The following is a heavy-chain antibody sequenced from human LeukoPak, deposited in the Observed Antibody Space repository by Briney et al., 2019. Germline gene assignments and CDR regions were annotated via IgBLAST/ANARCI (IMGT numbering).Heavy chain of an antibody. CDR2: IKQDGTEK. J-gene: IGHJ4*02. CDR1: GFTFSTYW. V-gene: IGHV3-7*03. D-gene: IGHD6-13*01. CDR3: ARDRRLAAAGVFFDY. Sequence: GGSLRLSCAASGFTFSTYWMSWVRQAPGKGLEWVASIKQDGTEKYYVDSVKGRFTISRDNAKNSLYLQMNSLRAEDTAVYYCARDRRLAAAGVFFDYWGRGTLVTVSS.